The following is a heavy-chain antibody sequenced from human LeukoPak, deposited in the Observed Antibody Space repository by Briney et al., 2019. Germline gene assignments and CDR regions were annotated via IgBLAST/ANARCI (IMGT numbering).Heavy chain of an antibody. CDR1: GGTFSSYA. CDR2: IIPILGIA. D-gene: IGHD3-22*01. CDR3: ASSGGYYYISMGSTPWAPVDY. J-gene: IGHJ4*02. Sequence: SVKVSCKASGGTFSSYAISWVRQAPGQGLEWMGRIIPILGIANYAQKFQGRVTITADKSTSTAYMELSSLRSEDTAVYYWASSGGYYYISMGSTPWAPVDYWGRGTLFTVSP. V-gene: IGHV1-69*04.